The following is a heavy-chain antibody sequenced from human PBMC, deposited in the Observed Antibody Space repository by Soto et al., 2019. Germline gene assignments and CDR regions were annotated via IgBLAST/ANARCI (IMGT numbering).Heavy chain of an antibody. J-gene: IGHJ6*02. D-gene: IGHD2-15*01. CDR2: IDPSDSYT. Sequence: PGESLKISCKGSGYSFTSYWISWVRQMPGKGLEWMGRIDPSDSYTNYSPSFQGHVTISADKSISTAYLQWSSLKASDTAMYYCARLVSGYCSGGSCSNSYYYGMDVWGQGTTVTVSS. CDR1: GYSFTSYW. V-gene: IGHV5-10-1*01. CDR3: ARLVSGYCSGGSCSNSYYYGMDV.